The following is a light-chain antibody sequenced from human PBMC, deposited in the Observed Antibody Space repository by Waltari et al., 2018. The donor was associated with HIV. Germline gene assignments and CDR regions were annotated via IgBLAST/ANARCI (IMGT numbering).Light chain of an antibody. CDR2: DAS. V-gene: IGKV1-33*01. CDR1: QDINNF. CDR3: QQYDNLPPRLT. J-gene: IGKJ4*01. Sequence: DIQMNQSPSSLSASVGDRVTITCQASQDINNFLNWYQQKPGKAPKLLIYDASNLETGVPSRFSGRGSGTDFTFTISSLRPEDFATYYCQQYDNLPPRLTFGGGTKVEIK.